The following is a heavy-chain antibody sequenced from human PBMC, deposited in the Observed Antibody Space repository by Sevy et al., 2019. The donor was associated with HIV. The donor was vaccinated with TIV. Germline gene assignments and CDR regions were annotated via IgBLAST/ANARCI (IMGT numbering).Heavy chain of an antibody. V-gene: IGHV3-7*03. D-gene: IGHD7-27*01. Sequence: GGSLRLSCAASGFTFNNYWMTWVRQAPGKGLEWVDNIKQDGSDKYYMESVKGRFNISRDNTKNSLYLQLNSLRAADTAVYYCARSWDYWGQMGYWGQGTLVTVSS. CDR1: GFTFNNYW. CDR2: IKQDGSDK. J-gene: IGHJ4*02. CDR3: ARSWDYWGQMGY.